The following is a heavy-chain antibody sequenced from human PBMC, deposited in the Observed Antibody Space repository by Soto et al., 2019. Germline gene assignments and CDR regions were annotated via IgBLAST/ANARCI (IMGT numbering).Heavy chain of an antibody. CDR2: INHSGST. D-gene: IGHD2-2*01. V-gene: IGHV4-34*01. CDR3: GRGNFIVVVPAAGNYGMDV. CDR1: GGSFSGYY. Sequence: TSETLSLTCAVYGGSFSGYYWTWIRQPPGTGLEWIGEINHSGSTNYNPSLKSRVTISVDTSKNQFSLKLSSVTAADTAVYYCGRGNFIVVVPAAGNYGMDVWGQGTTVTVSS. J-gene: IGHJ6*02.